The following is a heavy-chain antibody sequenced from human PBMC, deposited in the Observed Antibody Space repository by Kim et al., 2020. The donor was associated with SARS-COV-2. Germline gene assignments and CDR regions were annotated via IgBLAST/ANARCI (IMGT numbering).Heavy chain of an antibody. D-gene: IGHD2-15*01. CDR2: ISSSGSAI. CDR1: GFTFTIYD. J-gene: IGHJ4*02. Sequence: GGSLRLSCAASGFTFTIYDMNWVRQAPGTGLEWISYISSSGSAIYYADSVKGRFTISRDNAKNSLFLQMNSLRDEDTAVYYCARLRCSGGSCYSPDYWGQGTLVTVSS. V-gene: IGHV3-48*02. CDR3: ARLRCSGGSCYSPDY.